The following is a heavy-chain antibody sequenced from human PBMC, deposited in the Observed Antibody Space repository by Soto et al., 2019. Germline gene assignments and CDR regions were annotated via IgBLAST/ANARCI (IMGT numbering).Heavy chain of an antibody. CDR2: ICPGYSDT. CDR3: AGPGIAATGAPDY. V-gene: IGHV5-51*01. Sequence: PXEXLDSYCKSSGYXFTTYLVVWVRHMPGKGLEWIGIICPGYSDTRYSPSSQGQVTISADKSSSTAYLQWSRLKPSDTDMYYCAGPGIAATGAPDYWGQGTLGTVS. CDR1: GYXFTTYL. D-gene: IGHD6-13*01. J-gene: IGHJ4*02.